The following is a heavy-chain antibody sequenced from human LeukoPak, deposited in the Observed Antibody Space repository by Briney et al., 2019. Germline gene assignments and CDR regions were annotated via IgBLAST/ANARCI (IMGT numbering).Heavy chain of an antibody. Sequence: GGSLRLSCAASGFIFSSYWMSWVRQAPGKGLAWVASIKEDGSERYYVDSVKGRFTISRDNAQNSLYLQMNSLRAKDTAVYYCARYRGSGCFDPWGQGTLVTVSS. V-gene: IGHV3-7*04. J-gene: IGHJ5*02. D-gene: IGHD2-15*01. CDR1: GFIFSSYW. CDR3: ARYRGSGCFDP. CDR2: IKEDGSER.